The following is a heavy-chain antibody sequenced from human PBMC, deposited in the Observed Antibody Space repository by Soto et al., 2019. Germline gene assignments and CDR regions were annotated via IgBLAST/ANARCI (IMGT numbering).Heavy chain of an antibody. CDR3: ARDRGSTMVRGVITDAFDI. D-gene: IGHD3-10*01. CDR2: IYYSGST. V-gene: IGHV4-31*03. Sequence: QVQLQESGPGLVKPSQTLTLTCTVSGGSISSGGYYWSWIRQHPGKGLEWIGYIYYSGSTYYNPSRKSRVTISVDTSKNQFSLKLSSVTAADTAVYYCARDRGSTMVRGVITDAFDIWGQGTMVTVSS. CDR1: GGSISSGGYY. J-gene: IGHJ3*02.